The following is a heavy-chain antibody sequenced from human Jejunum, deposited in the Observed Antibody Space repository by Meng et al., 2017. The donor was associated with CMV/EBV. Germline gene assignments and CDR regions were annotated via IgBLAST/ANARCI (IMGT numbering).Heavy chain of an antibody. CDR1: AFTLSTSEVG. CDR3: ALFTRSWFDP. D-gene: IGHD2-2*01. CDR2: IYWDDDK. Sequence: HTAIQQSAPTLVTPTQTLTLTCTFAAFTLSTSEVGVSWIRQPPGKALEWLAVIYWDDDKRYSPSLKSRLTITKDTPKNQVVLTVTNMDPVDTATYYCALFTRSWFDPWGQGTLVTVSS. J-gene: IGHJ5*02. V-gene: IGHV2-5*02.